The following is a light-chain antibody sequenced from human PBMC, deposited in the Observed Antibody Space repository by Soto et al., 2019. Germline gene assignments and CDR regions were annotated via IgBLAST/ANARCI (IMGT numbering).Light chain of an antibody. V-gene: IGKV3-20*01. J-gene: IGKJ1*01. CDR2: HTS. CDR1: QSISSSS. CDR3: QQYDSSPRT. Sequence: ESVLXXXPXXLXLXPGERATLSCRASQSISSSSLAWYQQEPGRAPRLLIYHTSSRATGIPDRFSGSGSGTDFTLTISRLEPEDFAVYYCQQYDSSPRTFGQGTKVDIK.